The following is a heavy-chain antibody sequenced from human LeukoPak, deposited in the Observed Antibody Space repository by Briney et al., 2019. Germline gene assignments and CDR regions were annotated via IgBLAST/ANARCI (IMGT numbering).Heavy chain of an antibody. CDR1: GFTFSSYS. J-gene: IGHJ4*02. Sequence: GGSLRLSCAASGFTFSSYSMNWVRQAPGKGLEWVSSISSSSSYIYYADSVKGRFTISRDNAKNTLYLQMNSLRAEDTAVYYCAKVADIVATIPEYFDYWGQGTLVTVSS. CDR3: AKVADIVATIPEYFDY. V-gene: IGHV3-21*04. CDR2: ISSSSSYI. D-gene: IGHD5-12*01.